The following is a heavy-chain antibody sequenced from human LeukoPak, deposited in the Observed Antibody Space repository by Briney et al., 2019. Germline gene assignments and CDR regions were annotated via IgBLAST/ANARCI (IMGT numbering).Heavy chain of an antibody. V-gene: IGHV1-18*01. J-gene: IGHJ5*02. CDR2: ISAYNGNT. CDR1: GYTFTSYG. CDR3: ARGQGGCSSTSCYQNWFDP. D-gene: IGHD2-2*01. Sequence: ASVKVSCKASGYTFTSYGISWVRQAPGQGLEWMGWISAYNGNTNYAQKLQGRVTMTTDTSTSTAYMELRSLRSEDTAVYYCARGQGGCSSTSCYQNWFDPWGQGTLVTVSS.